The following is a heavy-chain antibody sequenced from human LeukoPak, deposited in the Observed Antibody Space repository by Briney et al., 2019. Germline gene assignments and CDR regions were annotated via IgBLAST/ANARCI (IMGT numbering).Heavy chain of an antibody. J-gene: IGHJ4*02. Sequence: SVKVSCKASGGTFSSYAISWVRQAPGQGLEWMGGIIPIFGTANYAQKFQGRVTITADESTSTAYMELSSLRSEDTAVYYCARGHIVVVPAAIRGGYYFDYWGQGTLVTVSS. V-gene: IGHV1-69*01. CDR3: ARGHIVVVPAAIRGGYYFDY. D-gene: IGHD2-2*01. CDR1: GGTFSSYA. CDR2: IIPIFGTA.